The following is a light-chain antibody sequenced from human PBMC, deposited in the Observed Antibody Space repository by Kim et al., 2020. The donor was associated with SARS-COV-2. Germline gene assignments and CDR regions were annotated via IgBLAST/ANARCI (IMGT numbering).Light chain of an antibody. J-gene: IGKJ5*01. CDR2: DAS. CDR1: QNVYHY. CDR3: QHRISWVT. V-gene: IGKV3-11*01. Sequence: PLNPGDRAPRSCRASQNVYHYLAWYQQRPGQSPRLLISDASNRAPGIPARFSGSGSGTDFTLTITSLEPEDFAIYYWQHRISWVTFGQGTRLEIK.